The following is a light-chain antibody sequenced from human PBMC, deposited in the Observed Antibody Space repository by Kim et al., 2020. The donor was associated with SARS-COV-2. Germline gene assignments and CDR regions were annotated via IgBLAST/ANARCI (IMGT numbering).Light chain of an antibody. Sequence: SYELTQPPSVSVSPGQTASITCPGDKLGDKYACWYQQKPGQSPVLVIYQDSKRPSGIPERFSGSNSGNTATLTISGTQAMDEADLYCQAWDSSTYYVFGT. CDR2: QDS. CDR3: QAWDSSTYYV. CDR1: KLGDKY. J-gene: IGLJ1*01. V-gene: IGLV3-1*01.